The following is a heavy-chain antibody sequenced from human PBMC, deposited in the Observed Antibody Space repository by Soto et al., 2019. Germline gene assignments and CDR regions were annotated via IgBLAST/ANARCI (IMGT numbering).Heavy chain of an antibody. D-gene: IGHD1-26*01. CDR2: IRSKAYGGTT. Sequence: GGSLRLSCTASGFTFGDYAMSWVRQAPGKGLEWVGFIRSKAYGGTTEYAASVKGRFAISRDDSKSIAYLQMNSLKTEDIAVYYCSRYYQVGGTSDAFDIWGQGTMVTVSS. CDR1: GFTFGDYA. J-gene: IGHJ3*02. V-gene: IGHV3-49*04. CDR3: SRYYQVGGTSDAFDI.